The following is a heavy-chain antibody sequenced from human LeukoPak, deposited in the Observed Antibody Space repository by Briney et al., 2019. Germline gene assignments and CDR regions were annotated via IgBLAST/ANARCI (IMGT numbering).Heavy chain of an antibody. J-gene: IGHJ4*02. CDR2: IYPGDSDT. CDR3: ARRGSSGWGLQQVYFDY. Sequence: GESLKTSCKGSGYSFTSYWIGWVRQMPGKGLEWMGIIYPGDSDTRYSPSFQGQVTISADKSISTAYLQWSSLKASDTAMYYCARRGSSGWGLQQVYFDYWGQGTLVTVSS. V-gene: IGHV5-51*01. CDR1: GYSFTSYW. D-gene: IGHD6-19*01.